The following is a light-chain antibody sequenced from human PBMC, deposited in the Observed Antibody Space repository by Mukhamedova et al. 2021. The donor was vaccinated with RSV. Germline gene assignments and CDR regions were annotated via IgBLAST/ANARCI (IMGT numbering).Light chain of an antibody. CDR1: QTIRSF. J-gene: IGKJ5*01. CDR3: QQNYESIA. V-gene: IGKV1-39*01. Sequence: GDRVTITCRASQTIRSFLNWYQQKPGKAPKLLIYAASSLKGGVPSRFSGSGSGTDFTLTISSVQPEDFATYYCQQNYESIAFGQGT. CDR2: AAS.